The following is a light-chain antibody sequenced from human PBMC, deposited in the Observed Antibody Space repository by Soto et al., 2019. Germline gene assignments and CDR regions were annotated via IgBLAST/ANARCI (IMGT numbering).Light chain of an antibody. CDR1: QSVSSN. J-gene: IGKJ1*01. CDR3: QQYDTSPRT. Sequence: EIVMTQSPATLSVSPGERATLSCRASQSVSSNLAWYQQKPGQAPRLLIYGASTRATGIPARFSGSGSGTEFTLTISRLEAEDFAVYICQQYDTSPRTFGQGTKVEIK. V-gene: IGKV3-15*01. CDR2: GAS.